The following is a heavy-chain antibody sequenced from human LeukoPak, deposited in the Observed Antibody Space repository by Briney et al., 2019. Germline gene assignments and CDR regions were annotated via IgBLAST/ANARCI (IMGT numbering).Heavy chain of an antibody. CDR3: ARVRAAAGRFDP. CDR2: INHSGST. J-gene: IGHJ5*02. V-gene: IGHV4-38-2*02. CDR1: GYSISSGYY. D-gene: IGHD6-13*01. Sequence: SETLSLTCTVSGYSISSGYYWSWIRQPPGKGLEWIGEINHSGSTYYNPSLKSRVTISVDTSKNLFSLKLSSVTAADTAVYYCARVRAAAGRFDPWGQGTLVTVSS.